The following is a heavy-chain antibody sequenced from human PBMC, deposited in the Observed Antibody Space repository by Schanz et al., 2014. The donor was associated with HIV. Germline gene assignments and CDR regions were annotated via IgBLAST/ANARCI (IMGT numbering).Heavy chain of an antibody. D-gene: IGHD1-26*01. CDR1: GDGFTTRT. CDR3: ARGEDWPGGASDH. V-gene: IGHV1-18*04. J-gene: IGHJ5*02. CDR2: ISAYNGNT. Sequence: QVQLQQSGAEVKKPGSSVKVSCTASGDGFTTRTISWLRQAPGQGLEWMGWISAYNGNTNYAQKFQGRLTMTTDTSTSTAYMELRSLKSDDTAVYYCARGEDWPGGASDHWGQGTLVIVS.